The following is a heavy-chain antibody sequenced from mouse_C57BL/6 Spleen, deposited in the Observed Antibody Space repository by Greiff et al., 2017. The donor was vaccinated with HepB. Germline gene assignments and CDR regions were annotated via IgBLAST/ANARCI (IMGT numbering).Heavy chain of an antibody. D-gene: IGHD2-2*01. CDR1: GYAFSSYW. V-gene: IGHV1-80*01. CDR2: IYPGDGDT. Sequence: LVESGASVKISCKASGYAFSSYWMNWVKQRPGMGLEWIGQIYPGDGDTNYNGKFKGKATLTADKSSSTAYMHLSSPTSEDSAVYFCARAEVYGYGGYWGQGTTLTVSS. CDR3: ARAEVYGYGGY. J-gene: IGHJ2*01.